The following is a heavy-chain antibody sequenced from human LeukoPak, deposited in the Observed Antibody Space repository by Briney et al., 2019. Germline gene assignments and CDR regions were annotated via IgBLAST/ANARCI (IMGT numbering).Heavy chain of an antibody. J-gene: IGHJ6*02. Sequence: GGSLRLSCAVSGFTFSGFWMSWSRQAPEKGLEWVASINHNGNVNYYVDSVKGRFTISRDNAKNSLYLQMSNLRAEDTAVYFCARGGGLDVWGQGATVTVSS. CDR3: ARGGGLDV. CDR2: INHNGNVN. CDR1: GFTFSGFW. V-gene: IGHV3-7*03. D-gene: IGHD3-16*01.